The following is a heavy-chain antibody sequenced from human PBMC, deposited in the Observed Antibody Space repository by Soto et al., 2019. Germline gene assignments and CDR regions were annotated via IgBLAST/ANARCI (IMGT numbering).Heavy chain of an antibody. CDR1: GFTFSNYA. Sequence: PGGSLRLSCAASGFTFSNYAISWVRQTPGKGLEWVSVISGSGDFTYYADSVKGRFTISRDNAKNSLYLQMNSLRAEDTAVYYCAIEKVGATSIHVLDIWGQGTMVTVSS. V-gene: IGHV3-23*01. CDR3: AIEKVGATSIHVLDI. J-gene: IGHJ3*02. CDR2: ISGSGDFT. D-gene: IGHD1-26*01.